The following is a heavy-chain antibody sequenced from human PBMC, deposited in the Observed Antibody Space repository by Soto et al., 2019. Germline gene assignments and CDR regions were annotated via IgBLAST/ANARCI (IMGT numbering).Heavy chain of an antibody. V-gene: IGHV1-3*01. Sequence: ASVKVSCKASGYTFTSYAMHWVRQTPGQRLEWMGWINAGNGNTKYSQKFQGRVTITRDTSASTAYTELSSLRSEDTAVYYCARADIVLMVYARIPLDYWGQGTLVTVSS. CDR3: ARADIVLMVYARIPLDY. CDR2: INAGNGNT. J-gene: IGHJ4*02. CDR1: GYTFTSYA. D-gene: IGHD2-8*01.